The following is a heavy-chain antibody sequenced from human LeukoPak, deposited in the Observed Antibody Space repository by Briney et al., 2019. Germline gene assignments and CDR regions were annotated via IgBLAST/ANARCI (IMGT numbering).Heavy chain of an antibody. CDR1: GCTFTGYY. Sequence: ASVKVSCKASGCTFTGYYMHWVRQAPGQGLEWMGWINPNSGGTNYAQKFQGRVTMTRDTSISTAYMELSRLRSDDTAVYYCARSPSGSYSEGFDYWGQGTLVTVSS. J-gene: IGHJ4*02. CDR2: INPNSGGT. D-gene: IGHD1-26*01. V-gene: IGHV1-2*02. CDR3: ARSPSGSYSEGFDY.